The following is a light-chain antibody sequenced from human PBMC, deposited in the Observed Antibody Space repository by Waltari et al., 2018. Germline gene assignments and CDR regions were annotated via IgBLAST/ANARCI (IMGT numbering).Light chain of an antibody. J-gene: IGKJ2*01. Sequence: EIVMTQSPATLSVSPGERATLSCRASQSVSSNLAWYQQKPGQAPRLLIYGASTRATGIPARFSGCGSGTEFTLTISSLQSEDFAVYYCQQYNNWPPYTFGQGTKLEIK. V-gene: IGKV3-15*01. CDR3: QQYNNWPPYT. CDR1: QSVSSN. CDR2: GAS.